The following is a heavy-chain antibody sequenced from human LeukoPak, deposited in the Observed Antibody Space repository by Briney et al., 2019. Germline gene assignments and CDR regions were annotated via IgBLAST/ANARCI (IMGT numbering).Heavy chain of an antibody. CDR2: ISSSGSTI. V-gene: IGHV3-11*04. CDR1: GFTVSSNY. CDR3: ARNPPLGCSSTSCYLLYYYMDV. D-gene: IGHD2-2*01. J-gene: IGHJ6*03. Sequence: GGSLRLSCAASGFTVSSNYMSWVRQAPGKGLEWVSYISSSGSTIYYADSVKGRFTISRDNAKNSLYLQMNSLRAEDTAVYYCARNPPLGCSSTSCYLLYYYMDVLGKGTTVTVSS.